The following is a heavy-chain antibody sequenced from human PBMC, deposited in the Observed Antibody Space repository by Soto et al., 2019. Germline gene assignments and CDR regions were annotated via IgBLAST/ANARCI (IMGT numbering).Heavy chain of an antibody. V-gene: IGHV3-33*01. CDR2: IWPDGGNK. CDR3: ARDGDVNTGFGKDY. J-gene: IGHJ4*02. D-gene: IGHD3-16*01. Sequence: GGSLRLSCAASGFTFSSYGMHWVRQAPGKGLEWVAFIWPDGGNKFYAESVKGRFTISRDNSKNTLYLQMTSLSAEDTAMYYCARDGDVNTGFGKDYWGQGTLVTVSS. CDR1: GFTFSSYG.